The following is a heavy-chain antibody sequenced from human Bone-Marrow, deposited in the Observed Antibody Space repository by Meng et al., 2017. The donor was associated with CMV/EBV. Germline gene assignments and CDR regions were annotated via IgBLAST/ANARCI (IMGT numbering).Heavy chain of an antibody. CDR3: ARGLMVGGYSYGFYYYYGMDV. V-gene: IGHV1-46*01. CDR2: INPSGGST. Sequence: ASVKVSCKASGYTFSSYYMHWVRQAPGQGLEWMGIINPSGGSTSYAQKFQGRVTMTRDTSTSTVYMELSSLRSEDTAVYYCARGLMVGGYSYGFYYYYGMDVWGQGTTVSASS. J-gene: IGHJ6*02. D-gene: IGHD5-18*01. CDR1: GYTFSSYY.